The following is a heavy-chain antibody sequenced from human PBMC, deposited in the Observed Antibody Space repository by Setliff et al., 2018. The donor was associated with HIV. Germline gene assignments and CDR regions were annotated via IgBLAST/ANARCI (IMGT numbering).Heavy chain of an antibody. CDR1: GFTFSGYT. Sequence: GGSLRLSCAASGFTFSGYTMHWVRQTPGKGLEWISYITSDSSVKYYADSVKGRFTISRDNAGRSLYLQMNSLKVEDTAVYYCTAGHYGPNPWGQGTPVTVSS. V-gene: IGHV3-48*04. CDR3: TAGHYGPNP. D-gene: IGHD3-10*01. CDR2: ITSDSSVK. J-gene: IGHJ5*02.